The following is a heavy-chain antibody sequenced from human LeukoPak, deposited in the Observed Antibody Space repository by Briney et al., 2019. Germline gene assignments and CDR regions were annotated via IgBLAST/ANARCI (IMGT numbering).Heavy chain of an antibody. CDR3: ARLSVWFGEFGY. J-gene: IGHJ4*02. Sequence: PSETLSLTCAVSGYSISSGYYWGWIRQPPRKGMEWIGSIYHSGSTYYNPSLKSRVTISVDTSKNQFSLKLSSVTAADTAVYYCARLSVWFGEFGYWGQGTLVTVSS. V-gene: IGHV4-38-2*01. CDR2: IYHSGST. CDR1: GYSISSGYY. D-gene: IGHD3-10*01.